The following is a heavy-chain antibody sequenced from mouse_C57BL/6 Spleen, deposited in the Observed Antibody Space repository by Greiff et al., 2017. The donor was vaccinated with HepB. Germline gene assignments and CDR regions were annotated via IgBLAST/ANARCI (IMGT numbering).Heavy chain of an antibody. D-gene: IGHD1-1*01. CDR1: GYTFTDYN. J-gene: IGHJ2*01. CDR2: INPNNGGT. V-gene: IGHV1-22*01. Sequence: EVKLVESGPELVKPGASVKMSCKASGYTFTDYNMHWVKQSHGKSLEWIGYINPNNGGTSYNQKFKGKATLTVNKSSSTAYMELRSLTSEDSAVYYCARWGTTVVAVDYWGQGTTLTVSS. CDR3: ARWGTTVVAVDY.